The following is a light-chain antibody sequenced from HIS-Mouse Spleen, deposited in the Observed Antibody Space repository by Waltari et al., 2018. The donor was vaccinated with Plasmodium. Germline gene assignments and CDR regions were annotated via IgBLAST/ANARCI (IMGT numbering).Light chain of an antibody. CDR3: QQYGSSPIT. Sequence: EIVLTQSPGTLSLSPGERATLSCRASQRVSSSYLAWYQQKPGQAPRLLILGASSRATGIPDRFSGSGSGTDFALTISRLEPEDFAVYYCQQYGSSPITFGQGTRLEIK. CDR2: GAS. CDR1: QRVSSSY. V-gene: IGKV3-20*01. J-gene: IGKJ5*01.